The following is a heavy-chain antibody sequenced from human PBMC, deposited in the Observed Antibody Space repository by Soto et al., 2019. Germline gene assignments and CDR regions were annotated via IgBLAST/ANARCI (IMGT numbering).Heavy chain of an antibody. CDR1: GYTFSDYK. CDR3: ARGAMLSAAISTSFDP. CDR2: INPKSDVT. D-gene: IGHD2-2*01. V-gene: IGHV1-2*02. Sequence: ASVKVSCKASGYTFSDYKIHWLRQAPGQGLEWMGWINPKSDVTNYAHKFKDRVTMTRDTSTSTVYMDLSRLAFDDTAVYYCARGAMLSAAISTSFDPWGQGTQVTVSS. J-gene: IGHJ5*02.